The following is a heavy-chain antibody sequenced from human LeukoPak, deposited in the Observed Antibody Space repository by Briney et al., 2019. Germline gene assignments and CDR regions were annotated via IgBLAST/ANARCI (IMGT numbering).Heavy chain of an antibody. CDR1: GFTFSDYY. D-gene: IGHD3-22*01. V-gene: IGHV3-11*01. Sequence: GGSLRLSCAASGFTFSDYYMSWIRQAPGKGPEWVSYISGSGSTIYYADSVKGRFTISRDNAKNSLYLQMNSLRAEDTAVYYCASDPARDYYDTSGYFRWVDYWGQGTLVTVSS. CDR2: ISGSGSTI. J-gene: IGHJ4*02. CDR3: ASDPARDYYDTSGYFRWVDY.